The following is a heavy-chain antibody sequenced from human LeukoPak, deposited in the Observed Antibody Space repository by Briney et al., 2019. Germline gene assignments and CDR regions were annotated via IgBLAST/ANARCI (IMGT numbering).Heavy chain of an antibody. CDR1: GGSISSGSYY. V-gene: IGHV4-61*02. J-gene: IGHJ4*02. CDR2: IYTSGST. D-gene: IGHD2-15*01. CDR3: ARERELGYCSGGSCYPFDY. Sequence: TLSLTCTVSGGSISSGSYYWSWIRQPAGKGLEWIGRIYTSGSTNYNPSLKSRVTISVDTSKNQFSLKLSSVTAADTAVYYCARERELGYCSGGSCYPFDYWGQGTLVTVSS.